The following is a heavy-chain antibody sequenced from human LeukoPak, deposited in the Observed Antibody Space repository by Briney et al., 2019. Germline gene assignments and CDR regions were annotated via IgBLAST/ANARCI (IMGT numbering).Heavy chain of an antibody. CDR3: AKDGFYCSSTSCYGDY. CDR1: GFTFSSYA. Sequence: GGSLRLSCAASGFTFSSYAMSWVRQAPGKRLEWVSAISGSGGSTYYADSVKGRFTISRDNSKNTLYLQMNSLRAEDTAVYYCAKDGFYCSSTSCYGDYWGQGALVTVSS. CDR2: ISGSGGST. V-gene: IGHV3-23*01. J-gene: IGHJ4*02. D-gene: IGHD2-2*01.